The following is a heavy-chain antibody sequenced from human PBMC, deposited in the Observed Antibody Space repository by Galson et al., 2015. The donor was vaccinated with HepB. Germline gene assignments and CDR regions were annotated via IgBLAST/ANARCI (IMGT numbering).Heavy chain of an antibody. V-gene: IGHV3-48*01. CDR3: AREGGYSYGYSWYFDL. Sequence: SLRLSCAASGFTFSSYAMHWVRQAPGKGLEWVSYISSSSSTIYYADSVKGRFTISRDNAKNSLYLQMNSLRAEDTAVYYCAREGGYSYGYSWYFDLWGRGTLVTVSS. D-gene: IGHD5-18*01. CDR2: ISSSSSTI. CDR1: GFTFSSYA. J-gene: IGHJ2*01.